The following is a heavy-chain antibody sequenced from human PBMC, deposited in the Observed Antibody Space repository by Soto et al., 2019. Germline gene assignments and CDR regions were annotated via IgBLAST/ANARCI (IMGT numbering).Heavy chain of an antibody. CDR3: ARFNCSFAL. V-gene: IGHV4-59*08. CDR1: GGSISSYY. Sequence: QVQLQESGPGLVKPSETLSLTCTVSGGSISSYYWSWIRQPPGKGLEWIGYIYYSGSTNYNPSLKTLVPISVDTSKNPFSLTLSSVTAADTALYYCARFNCSFALWGRATLVTFSS. CDR2: IYYSGST. J-gene: IGHJ2*01.